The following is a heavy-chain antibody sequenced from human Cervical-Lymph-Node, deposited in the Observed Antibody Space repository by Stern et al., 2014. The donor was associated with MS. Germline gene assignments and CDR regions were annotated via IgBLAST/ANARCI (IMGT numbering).Heavy chain of an antibody. CDR1: GFTFTSSA. D-gene: IGHD3-22*01. V-gene: IGHV1-58*01. CDR3: AADRDSSGYYFDAFDI. Sequence: QLLESGPEVKKPGTSVKVSCKASGFTFTSSAVQWVRQARGQRLEWIGRVVVGSGNTNYAQKFQERVTITRDMSTSTAYMELSSLRSEDTAVYYCAADRDSSGYYFDAFDIWGQGTMVTVSS. J-gene: IGHJ3*02. CDR2: VVVGSGNT.